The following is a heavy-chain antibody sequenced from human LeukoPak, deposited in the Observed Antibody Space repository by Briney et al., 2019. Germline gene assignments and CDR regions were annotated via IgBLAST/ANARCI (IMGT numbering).Heavy chain of an antibody. CDR2: IYSGGST. D-gene: IGHD2-2*01. CDR3: ARGLGYCTSTTCLLPFDY. J-gene: IGHJ4*02. Sequence: GGSLRLSCAASGFSVSTYYMTWVRQAPGKGLECVSVIYSGGSTYYADSVKGRFTVSRDNSKNTLYLQMNSLRAEDTAMYYCARGLGYCTSTTCLLPFDYWGQGTLVTVSS. CDR1: GFSVSTYY. V-gene: IGHV3-53*01.